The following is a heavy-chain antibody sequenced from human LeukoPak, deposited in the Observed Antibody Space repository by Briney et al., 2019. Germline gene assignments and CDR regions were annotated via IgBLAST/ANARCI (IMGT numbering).Heavy chain of an antibody. CDR2: IYYSGST. CDR1: GGSISSSSYY. D-gene: IGHD3-3*01. Sequence: SETLSLTCTVSGGSISSSSYYWGWIRQPPGKGLEWIGSIYYSGSTYYNPSLKSRVTISVDTSKNQFSLKLSSVTAADTAVYYCARGLWRDFWSGPPPYYYYYYYMDVWGKGTTVTVSS. V-gene: IGHV4-39*07. CDR3: ARGLWRDFWSGPPPYYYYYYYMDV. J-gene: IGHJ6*03.